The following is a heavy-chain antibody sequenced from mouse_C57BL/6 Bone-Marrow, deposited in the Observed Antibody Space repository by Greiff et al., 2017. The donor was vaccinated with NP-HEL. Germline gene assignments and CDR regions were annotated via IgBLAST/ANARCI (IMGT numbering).Heavy chain of an antibody. J-gene: IGHJ2*01. CDR1: GYTFTSYG. V-gene: IGHV1-81*01. Sequence: VKVVESGAELARPGASVKLSCKASGYTFTSYGLSWVKQRTGQGLEWIGEIYPRSGNTYYNEKFKGKATLTADKSSSTAYMELRSLTSEDSAVYFCARDYFYYFDYWGQGTTLTVSS. CDR3: ARDYFYYFDY. D-gene: IGHD1-1*02. CDR2: IYPRSGNT.